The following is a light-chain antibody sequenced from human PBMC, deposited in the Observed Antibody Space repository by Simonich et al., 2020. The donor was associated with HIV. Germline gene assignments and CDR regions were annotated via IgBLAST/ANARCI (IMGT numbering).Light chain of an antibody. V-gene: IGKV4-1*01. CDR2: WAS. Sequence: DIVMTQSPDSLAVSLGERATINRKSSQSVSYSSNNKNYLTWYQQKPGQPPKLLIDWASTREYGVPDRFSGSGSGTDFTLTISSLQAEDVAVYYCQQYYSTPGTFGQGTKVQIK. CDR1: QSVSYSSNNKNY. CDR3: QQYYSTPGT. J-gene: IGKJ1*01.